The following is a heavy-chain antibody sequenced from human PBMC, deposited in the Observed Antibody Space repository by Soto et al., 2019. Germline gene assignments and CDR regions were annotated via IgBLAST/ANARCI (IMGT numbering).Heavy chain of an antibody. Sequence: QVQLQESGPGLVKPSATLSLTCTVSGGSISSYYWCWTRQPAGKGLEWIGRFYPTGKTNYNPSLQSRLTMSADTSRNQFSLNLTSVTAADTAVYYCARCGLDYGMDVWGQGTTVTVSS. CDR1: GGSISSYY. CDR3: ARCGLDYGMDV. CDR2: FYPTGKT. D-gene: IGHD3-16*01. V-gene: IGHV4-4*07. J-gene: IGHJ6*02.